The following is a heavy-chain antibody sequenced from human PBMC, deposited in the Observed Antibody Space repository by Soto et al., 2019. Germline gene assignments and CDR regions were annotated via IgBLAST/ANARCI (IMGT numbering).Heavy chain of an antibody. D-gene: IGHD3-9*01. CDR3: VKDDSILGPRYFDL. CDR1: GFTFSSYA. J-gene: IGHJ2*01. Sequence: EEQLLESGGGLIQPGGSLRLACAASGFTFSSYAMTWVRQAPGKGLEWVSSISFSDGGTYYADSVKGRLTNSRDNSKNTLFLQMNTLRVEDTAVYYCVKDDSILGPRYFDLWGRGTLVTVSS. CDR2: ISFSDGGT. V-gene: IGHV3-23*01.